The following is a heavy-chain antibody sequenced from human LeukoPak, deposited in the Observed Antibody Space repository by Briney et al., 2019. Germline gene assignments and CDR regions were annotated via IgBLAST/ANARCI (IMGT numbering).Heavy chain of an antibody. CDR1: GYTFTGYS. D-gene: IGHD3-10*01. Sequence: GASVKVSCKASGYTFTGYSINWVRQAPGQGLEWMGWISAYNGNTNYAQKLQDRVTMTTDTSTSTAYMEVRSLRSDDTAVYYCARNSLIATPYYFDYWGQGTLVTVSS. V-gene: IGHV1-18*01. CDR2: ISAYNGNT. CDR3: ARNSLIATPYYFDY. J-gene: IGHJ4*02.